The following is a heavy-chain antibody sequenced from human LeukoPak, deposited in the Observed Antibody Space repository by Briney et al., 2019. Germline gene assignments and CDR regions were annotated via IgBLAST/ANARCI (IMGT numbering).Heavy chain of an antibody. D-gene: IGHD6-19*01. CDR2: FDPEDGET. J-gene: IGHJ4*02. Sequence: ASVNVSCKVSGYTLTELSMHWVRQAPGKGLEWMGGFDPEDGETIYAQKFQGRVTMTEDTSTDTAYMELSSLRSEDTAVYCCVGLDFDYWGQGTLVTVSS. V-gene: IGHV1-24*01. CDR1: GYTLTELS. CDR3: VGLDFDY.